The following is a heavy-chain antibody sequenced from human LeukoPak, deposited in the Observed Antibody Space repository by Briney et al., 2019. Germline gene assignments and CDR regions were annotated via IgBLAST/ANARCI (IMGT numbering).Heavy chain of an antibody. CDR1: GGSISSSSYS. Sequence: PSETLSLTCTVSGGSISSSSYSWGWLRQPPGKGLEWIGSIYYSGSTYYNPSLKSRVTISVDTSKNQFSLKLSSVTAADTAVYYCASSSLEWLLGPDYWGQGTLVTVSS. CDR2: IYYSGST. D-gene: IGHD3-3*01. CDR3: ASSSLEWLLGPDY. J-gene: IGHJ4*02. V-gene: IGHV4-39*01.